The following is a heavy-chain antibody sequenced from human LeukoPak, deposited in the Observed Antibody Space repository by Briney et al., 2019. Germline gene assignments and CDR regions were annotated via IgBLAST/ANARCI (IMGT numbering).Heavy chain of an antibody. Sequence: PSETLSLTCTVSGGSISSGGYYWSWIRQHPGKGLEWIGYIYYSGSTYYNPSLKSRVTISVDTSKNQFSLQLSSVTAADTAVYYCARVNSRDYFDYWGQGTLVTVSS. D-gene: IGHD2/OR15-2a*01. CDR1: GGSISSGGYY. J-gene: IGHJ4*02. CDR2: IYYSGST. V-gene: IGHV4-31*03. CDR3: ARVNSRDYFDY.